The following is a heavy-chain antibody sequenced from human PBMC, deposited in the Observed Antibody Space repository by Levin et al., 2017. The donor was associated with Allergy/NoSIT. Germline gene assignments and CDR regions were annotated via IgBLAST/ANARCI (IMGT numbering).Heavy chain of an antibody. J-gene: IGHJ6*02. Sequence: GGSLRLSCAASGFTFSTYGMHWVRQAPGKGLEWVSLTSSDGSNKHYADSVKGRFTISRDNSKNTLYLQMNSLRAEDTAVYYCAKDRGLWSHYGMDVWGQGTTVTVSS. V-gene: IGHV3-30*18. CDR2: TSSDGSNK. CDR1: GFTFSTYG. CDR3: AKDRGLWSHYGMDV. D-gene: IGHD5-18*01.